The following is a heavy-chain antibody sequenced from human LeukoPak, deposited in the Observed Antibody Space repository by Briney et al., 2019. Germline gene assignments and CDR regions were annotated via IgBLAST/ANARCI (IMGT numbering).Heavy chain of an antibody. CDR1: GGSISSYY. D-gene: IGHD2-2*01. Sequence: SETLSLTCTVSGGSISSYYWSWIRQPPGKGLEWIGYIYYSGSTNYNPSLKSRVTISVDTSKNQFSLKLSSVTAADTAVYYCARHNGYCSSTSCYDAWYFDLWGRGTLVTVSS. J-gene: IGHJ2*01. CDR2: IYYSGST. V-gene: IGHV4-59*08. CDR3: ARHNGYCSSTSCYDAWYFDL.